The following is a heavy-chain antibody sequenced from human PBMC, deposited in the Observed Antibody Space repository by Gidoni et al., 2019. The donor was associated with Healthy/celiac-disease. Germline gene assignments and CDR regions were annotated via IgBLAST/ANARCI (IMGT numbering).Heavy chain of an antibody. V-gene: IGHV4-34*01. J-gene: IGHJ4*02. Sequence: QVPLQQWGARLLKPSETLSLTCAVYGGSFSGYYWIWIRQPPGKGLEWIGEINHSGSTNYNPSLKSRVTISVDTSKNQFSLKLSSVTAADTAVYYCARGRGRYYGSGWIYLDYWGQGTLVTVSS. D-gene: IGHD3-10*01. CDR2: INHSGST. CDR3: ARGRGRYYGSGWIYLDY. CDR1: GGSFSGYY.